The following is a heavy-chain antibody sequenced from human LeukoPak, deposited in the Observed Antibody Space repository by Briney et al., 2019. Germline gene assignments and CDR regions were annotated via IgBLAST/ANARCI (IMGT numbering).Heavy chain of an antibody. J-gene: IGHJ4*02. Sequence: GGSLRLSCAASGFTFSSYAMHWVRQAPGKGLEWVAVISYDGSNKYYADSVKGRFTISRDNSKNTLYLQMNSLRAEDTAVYYCARDPYYYYSSGYSYYFDYWGQGTLVSVSS. CDR2: ISYDGSNK. V-gene: IGHV3-30-3*01. CDR3: ARDPYYYYSSGYSYYFDY. D-gene: IGHD3-22*01. CDR1: GFTFSSYA.